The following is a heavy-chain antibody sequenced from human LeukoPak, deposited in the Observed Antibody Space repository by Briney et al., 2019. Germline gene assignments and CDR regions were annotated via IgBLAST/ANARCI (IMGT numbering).Heavy chain of an antibody. Sequence: ASVKVSCKASRYTFTGYYMHWVRQAPGQGLEWMGWINPNSGGTNYAQKFQGRVTMTRDTSISTAYMELSRLRSDDTAVYYCARARSVTMVRGVIRELYYYYYMDVWGKGTTVTVSS. J-gene: IGHJ6*03. V-gene: IGHV1-2*02. D-gene: IGHD3-10*01. CDR3: ARARSVTMVRGVIRELYYYYYMDV. CDR1: RYTFTGYY. CDR2: INPNSGGT.